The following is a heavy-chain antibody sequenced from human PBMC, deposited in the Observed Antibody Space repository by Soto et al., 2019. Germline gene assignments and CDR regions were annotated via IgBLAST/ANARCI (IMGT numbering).Heavy chain of an antibody. J-gene: IGHJ4*02. CDR2: IKSKADGGTT. Sequence: EVQLVESGGGLVKPGGSLRLSCAASGFTFSNAWMSWFRQAPGKGLEWVGRIKSKADGGTTDFPSPVNDRITISRDDSENTLYLQITNLKTEDTAVYYCTTGGKAGPTAIWGQGTLVTVSS. V-gene: IGHV3-15*01. CDR3: TTGGKAGPTAI. CDR1: GFTFSNAW.